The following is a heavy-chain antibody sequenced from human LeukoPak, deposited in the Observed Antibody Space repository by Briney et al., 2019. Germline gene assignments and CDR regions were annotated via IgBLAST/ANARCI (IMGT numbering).Heavy chain of an antibody. CDR1: GFTFINYE. CDR2: MNPNNGYT. D-gene: IGHD2-2*01. Sequence: ASVKVSRKASGFTFINYEINWVRQATGQGLEWMGWMNPNNGYTSYAQKFQGRVTITRNTSINTTYLELSSLRPEDTAVYYCARGLSRNWYRTMGLWGQGTLVTVSS. V-gene: IGHV1-8*03. J-gene: IGHJ4*02. CDR3: ARGLSRNWYRTMGL.